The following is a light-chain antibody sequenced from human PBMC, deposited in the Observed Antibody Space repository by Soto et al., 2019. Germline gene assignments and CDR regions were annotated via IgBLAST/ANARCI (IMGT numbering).Light chain of an antibody. V-gene: IGKV3-11*01. CDR1: QSVSSY. J-gene: IGKJ4*01. Sequence: EIVLTQSPATLSLSPGERATLSCRASQSVSSYLAWYQQKPGQAPRLLIYDASNSATGIPARFGGSGSGTDFTLTISSLEPEDFAVYYGQQRSNWPLSLTFGGGTKVEIK. CDR3: QQRSNWPLSLT. CDR2: DAS.